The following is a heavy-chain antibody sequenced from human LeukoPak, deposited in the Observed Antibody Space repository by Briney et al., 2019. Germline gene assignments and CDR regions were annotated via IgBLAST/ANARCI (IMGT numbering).Heavy chain of an antibody. J-gene: IGHJ5*02. CDR1: GGSFSGYY. D-gene: IGHD6-13*01. V-gene: IGHV4-34*01. CDR3: ARIYSSSWFLTWFDP. CDR2: INHSGST. Sequence: PSETLSLTCAVYGGSFSGYYWSWIRQPPGKGLEWIGEINHSGSTNYNPSLKSRVTISVDTSKNQFSLKLNSVTAADTAVYYCARIYSSSWFLTWFDPWGQGTLVTVSS.